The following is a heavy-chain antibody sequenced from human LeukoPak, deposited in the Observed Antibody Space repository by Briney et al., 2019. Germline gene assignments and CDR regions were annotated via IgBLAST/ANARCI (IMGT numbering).Heavy chain of an antibody. Sequence: PSETLSLTCTVSGGSISSYYWSWLRQPPGKGLEWIGYIYYSGSTNYNPSLKSRVTISVDTSKNQFSLKLSSVTAADTAVYYCARYSYGFDYWGQGTLVTVSS. D-gene: IGHD5-18*01. V-gene: IGHV4-59*01. CDR2: IYYSGST. CDR1: GGSISSYY. J-gene: IGHJ4*02. CDR3: ARYSYGFDY.